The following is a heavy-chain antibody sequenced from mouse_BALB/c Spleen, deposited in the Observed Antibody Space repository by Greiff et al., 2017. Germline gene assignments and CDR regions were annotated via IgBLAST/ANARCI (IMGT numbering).Heavy chain of an antibody. D-gene: IGHD2-10*01. CDR1: GYTFTDYN. V-gene: IGHV1-18*01. CDR3: ARSPSYYGNYLYAMDY. J-gene: IGHJ4*01. Sequence: EVQLQQSGPELVKPGASVKIPCKASGYTFTDYNMDWVKQSHGKSLEWIGDINPNNGGTIYNQKFKGKATLTVDKSSSTAYMELRSLTSEDTAVYYCARSPSYYGNYLYAMDYWGQGTSVTVSS. CDR2: INPNNGGT.